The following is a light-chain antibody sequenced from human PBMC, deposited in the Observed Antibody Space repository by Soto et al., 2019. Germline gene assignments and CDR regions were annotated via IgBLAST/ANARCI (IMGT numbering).Light chain of an antibody. J-gene: IGKJ5*01. CDR1: QTVTTN. CDR2: GAS. Sequence: EIMMTQSPATLSVSPWERASLSCMASQTVTTNLAWYQQKPGQAPRLLIYGASTRATGVPARFSGSGSGTEFTLTISSLQSEDFALFYCQQYNNWPLLITFGQGTRLEIK. V-gene: IGKV3-15*01. CDR3: QQYNNWPLLIT.